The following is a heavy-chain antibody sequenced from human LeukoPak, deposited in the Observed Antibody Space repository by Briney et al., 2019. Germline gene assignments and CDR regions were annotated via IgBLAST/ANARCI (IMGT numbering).Heavy chain of an antibody. J-gene: IGHJ3*02. CDR2: INHTGST. CDR1: GGSFSGYY. Sequence: PSETLSLTCAVYGGSFSGYYWSWIRQPPGKGLEWIGEINHTGSTNYNTSLKSRVTLSVDTSKNQFSLKLSSVTAADTAVYYCARDPDYYDSSGYPRSGAFDIWGQGTMVTVSS. CDR3: ARDPDYYDSSGYPRSGAFDI. D-gene: IGHD3-22*01. V-gene: IGHV4-34*01.